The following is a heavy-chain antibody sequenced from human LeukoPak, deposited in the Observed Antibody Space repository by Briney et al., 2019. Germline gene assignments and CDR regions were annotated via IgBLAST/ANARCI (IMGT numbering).Heavy chain of an antibody. CDR3: ARAIIVVVPAATDY. J-gene: IGHJ4*02. Sequence: PGGSLRLSCAASGFTFSDHYMNWVRQAPGKGLEWVSSISSSSSYIYYADSVKGRFTISRDNAKNSLYLQMNSLRAEDTAVYYCARAIIVVVPAATDYWGQGTLVTVSS. CDR1: GFTFSDHY. V-gene: IGHV3-21*01. D-gene: IGHD2-2*01. CDR2: ISSSSSYI.